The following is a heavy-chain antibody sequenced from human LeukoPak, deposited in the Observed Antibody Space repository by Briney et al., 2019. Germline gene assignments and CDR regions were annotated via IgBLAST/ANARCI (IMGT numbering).Heavy chain of an antibody. CDR2: IYPGDSDT. CDR3: ARLRDYYDSSGHDFDY. D-gene: IGHD3-22*01. V-gene: IGHV5-51*01. CDR1: GYSFTSYC. Sequence: GESPKISCKGSGYSFTSYCIGWVRQMPGKGLEWMGIIYPGDSDTRYSPSFQGQVTISADKSISTAYLQWSSLKASDTAMYYCARLRDYYDSSGHDFDYWGQGTLVTVSS. J-gene: IGHJ4*02.